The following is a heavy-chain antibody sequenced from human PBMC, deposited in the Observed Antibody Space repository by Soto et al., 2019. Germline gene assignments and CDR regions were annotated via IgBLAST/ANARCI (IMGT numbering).Heavy chain of an antibody. Sequence: PSETQSRTRTVSGGSISSGGYYWSWIRQHPGKGLEWIGYIYYSGSTYYKPSLKSRVTISVDTSKNQFSLKLSPVTAADTAVYYCARGRHGSSSWLGAFDIWGQGTMVTVSS. J-gene: IGHJ3*02. D-gene: IGHD6-13*01. CDR2: IYYSGST. CDR1: GGSISSGGYY. V-gene: IGHV4-31*02. CDR3: ARGRHGSSSWLGAFDI.